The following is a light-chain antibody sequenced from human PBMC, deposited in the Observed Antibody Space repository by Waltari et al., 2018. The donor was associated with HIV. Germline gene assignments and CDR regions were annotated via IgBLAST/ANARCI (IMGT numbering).Light chain of an antibody. CDR2: DDS. J-gene: IGLJ2*01. Sequence: SYVLTQPPWVSVAPGQTARITCGGYNIGTKTVHWYQQKPGQAPVVVVYDDSLRPSGIPERISGSNPGNTATLTISRVEAGDEADYYCQVWDDSSDHVIFGGGTKLTVL. CDR3: QVWDDSSDHVI. V-gene: IGLV3-21*02. CDR1: NIGTKT.